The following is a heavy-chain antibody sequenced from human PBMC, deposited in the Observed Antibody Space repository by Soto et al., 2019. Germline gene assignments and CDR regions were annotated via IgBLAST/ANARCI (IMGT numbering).Heavy chain of an antibody. CDR3: ARQGPRLLWFGELSSSFDY. V-gene: IGHV5-10-1*01. CDR1: GYSFTSYW. D-gene: IGHD3-10*01. CDR2: IDPSDSYT. J-gene: IGHJ4*02. Sequence: GESLKISCKGSGYSFTSYWISWVRQMPGKGLEWMGRIDPSDSYTNYSPSFQGHVTISADKSISTAYLQWSSLKASDTAMYYCARQGPRLLWFGELSSSFDYWGQGTLVTVSS.